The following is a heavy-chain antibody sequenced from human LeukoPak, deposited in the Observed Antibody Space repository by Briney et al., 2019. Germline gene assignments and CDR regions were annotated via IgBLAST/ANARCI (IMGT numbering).Heavy chain of an antibody. Sequence: GGSLRLSCAASGFTFSSFGMYWVRQAPGKGLEWVAFIRNDGSTKYYADSVKGRFTISRDNSKNTLYVQMNSLRTEDTAVYHCAKDSLVSSGWSTGWVFDYWGQRTLVTVSS. CDR2: IRNDGSTK. J-gene: IGHJ4*02. V-gene: IGHV3-30*02. D-gene: IGHD6-19*01. CDR3: AKDSLVSSGWSTGWVFDY. CDR1: GFTFSSFG.